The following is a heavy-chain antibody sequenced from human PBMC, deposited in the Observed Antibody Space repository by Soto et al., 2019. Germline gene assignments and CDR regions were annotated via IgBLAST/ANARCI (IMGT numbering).Heavy chain of an antibody. CDR3: ARESSLDYYDSSGTSFDY. V-gene: IGHV3-21*01. Sequence: EVQLVESGGGLVKPGGSLRLSCAASGFTFSSYSMNWVRQAPGKGLEWVSSISSSSSYIYYADSVKGRFTISRDNAKNSLYLQMNSLRAEDTAVYYCARESSLDYYDSSGTSFDYWGQGTLVTVSS. CDR1: GFTFSSYS. D-gene: IGHD3-22*01. J-gene: IGHJ4*02. CDR2: ISSSSSYI.